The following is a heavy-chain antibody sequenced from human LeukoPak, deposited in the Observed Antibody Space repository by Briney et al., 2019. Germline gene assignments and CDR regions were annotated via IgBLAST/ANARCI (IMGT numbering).Heavy chain of an antibody. D-gene: IGHD6-6*01. CDR3: ARGITAARTTNDH. Sequence: GRSLRLSCAASGFTFNNYIMHWVRQAPVKGLEWVALISYDGSNKYYADSVKGRFTISRDNSKNMLFLQMNSLRAEDTAVYYCARGITAARTTNDHWGQGTLVTVSS. J-gene: IGHJ4*02. CDR1: GFTFNNYI. CDR2: ISYDGSNK. V-gene: IGHV3-30*04.